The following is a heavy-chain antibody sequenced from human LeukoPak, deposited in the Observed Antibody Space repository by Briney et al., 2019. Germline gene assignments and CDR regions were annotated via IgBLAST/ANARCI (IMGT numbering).Heavy chain of an antibody. D-gene: IGHD3-3*01. CDR1: GGSISSDHYY. V-gene: IGHV4-61*02. CDR3: ARDNSRIDYSFWSGYYSDKSYFDY. Sequence: PSETLSLTCTVSGGSISSDHYYWSWIRQPAGKGLEWIGRIYASGSTNYNPSLKSRITMSLHTSKNQFSPNLTSVTAADTAVYYCARDNSRIDYSFWSGYYSDKSYFDYWGQGTLVTVSS. CDR2: IYASGST. J-gene: IGHJ4*02.